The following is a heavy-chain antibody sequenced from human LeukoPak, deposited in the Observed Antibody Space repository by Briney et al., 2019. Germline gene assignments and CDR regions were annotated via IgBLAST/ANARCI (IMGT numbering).Heavy chain of an antibody. CDR3: ARDLVQLWSKDY. V-gene: IGHV3-11*06. CDR1: GFTFSDYY. D-gene: IGHD5-18*01. CDR2: ISSSSSYT. J-gene: IGHJ4*02. Sequence: KTGGSLRLSCEASGFTFSDYYMNWIRQAPGKGLEWVSYISSSSSYTNYADSVKGRFTISRDNAKNSLYLQMNSLRAEDTAVYYCARDLVQLWSKDYWGQGTLVTVSS.